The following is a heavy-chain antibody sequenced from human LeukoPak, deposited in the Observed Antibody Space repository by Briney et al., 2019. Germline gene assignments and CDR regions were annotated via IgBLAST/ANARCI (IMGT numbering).Heavy chain of an antibody. D-gene: IGHD2-8*02. CDR3: AKDEFVASDFTGAFDI. V-gene: IGHV3-9*03. CDR1: GFTFDDYA. J-gene: IGHJ3*02. Sequence: GGSLRLSCAASGFTFDDYAMHWVRQAPGKGLEWVSGISWNSGSIGYADSVKGRFTISRDNAKNSLYLQMNSLRAEDMALYYCAKDEFVASDFTGAFDIRGQGTMVTVSS. CDR2: ISWNSGSI.